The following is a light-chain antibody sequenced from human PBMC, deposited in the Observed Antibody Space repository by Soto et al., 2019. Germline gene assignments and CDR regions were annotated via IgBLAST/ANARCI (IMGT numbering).Light chain of an antibody. CDR1: SSNIGNNA. V-gene: IGLV1-44*01. CDR2: SNN. Sequence: QSVLTQPPSASGTPGQRVTISCSGSSSNIGNNAVNWYQQFPVTAPKLLIYSNNQRPSGVPDRFSGSKSGTSASLAISGLQSDDEADYFCAAWDDSLNGPVFGGGTKVTVL. J-gene: IGLJ2*01. CDR3: AAWDDSLNGPV.